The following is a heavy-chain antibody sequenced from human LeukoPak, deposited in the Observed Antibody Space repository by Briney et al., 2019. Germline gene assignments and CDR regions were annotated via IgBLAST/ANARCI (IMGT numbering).Heavy chain of an antibody. Sequence: SGTLSLTCAVSGGSISSSNWWSWVRQPPGKGPEWIGSIYYSGSTNYNPSLKSRVTISLDTSKNQFSLKLTSVTAADTAVYYCASVRGYSSGWYASGFDPWGQGTLVTVSS. V-gene: IGHV4-4*02. CDR2: IYYSGST. CDR1: GGSISSSNW. CDR3: ASVRGYSSGWYASGFDP. D-gene: IGHD6-19*01. J-gene: IGHJ5*02.